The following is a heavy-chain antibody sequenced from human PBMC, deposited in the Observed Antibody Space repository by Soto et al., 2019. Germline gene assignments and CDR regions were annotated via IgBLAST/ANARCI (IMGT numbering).Heavy chain of an antibody. J-gene: IGHJ4*02. CDR2: VGWSGSST. CDR1: GFTFNNYA. D-gene: IGHD3-10*01. Sequence: EVQLLESGGGLVQPGGSLRLSCAASGFTFNNYAMSWVRRAPGKGLEWVSTVGWSGSSTYYADSVKGRFTISRHNSKNTRYLQMSRLRAEDTAVYYCANKYDYDSGTYLYHFDYWGQGTLVIVSS. V-gene: IGHV3-23*01. CDR3: ANKYDYDSGTYLYHFDY.